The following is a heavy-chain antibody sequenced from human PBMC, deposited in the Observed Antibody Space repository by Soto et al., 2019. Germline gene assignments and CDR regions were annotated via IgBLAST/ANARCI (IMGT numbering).Heavy chain of an antibody. CDR1: GYSFTSYL. V-gene: IGHV5-10-1*01. D-gene: IGHD6-13*01. CDR2: IDPSDSYT. CDR3: ARLRLLYSSIGWFDP. J-gene: IGHJ5*02. Sequence: GESLKISCKGSGYSFTSYLISWVRQMPVKGLEWMGRIDPSDSYTNYSPSFQGHVTISADKSISTAYLQWSSLKASDTAMYYCARLRLLYSSIGWFDPWGQRTLVAVSS.